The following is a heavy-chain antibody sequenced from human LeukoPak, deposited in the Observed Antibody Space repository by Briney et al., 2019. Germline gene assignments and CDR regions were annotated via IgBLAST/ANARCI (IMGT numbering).Heavy chain of an antibody. V-gene: IGHV4-31*03. Sequence: SETLSLTCTVSGGSISSGGYYWSWIRQHPGKGLEWIGYIYDSGATSYNPSLKSRLTISVDTSKNQFSLKLSSVTAADTAVYYCARDHSGSYNIAEYFQHWGQGTLVTVSS. D-gene: IGHD1-26*01. CDR3: ARDHSGSYNIAEYFQH. CDR2: IYDSGAT. J-gene: IGHJ1*01. CDR1: GGSISSGGYY.